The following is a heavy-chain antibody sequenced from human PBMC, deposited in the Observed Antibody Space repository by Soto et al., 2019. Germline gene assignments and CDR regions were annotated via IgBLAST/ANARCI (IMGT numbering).Heavy chain of an antibody. CDR1: GFTFSNYA. V-gene: IGHV3-30*03. D-gene: IGHD3-9*01. CDR2: ISFDGRSYK. J-gene: IGHJ4*02. CDR3: ASGSYYDTLSGSPPFSH. Sequence: PGGSLRLSCAASGFTFSNYAMHWIRQAPGKGLEWVAVISFDGRSYKYFADSVKGRFTISRDNSRNTLFLQMNSLRPEDTAVFYCASGSYYDTLSGSPPFSHWGQGTLVTVS.